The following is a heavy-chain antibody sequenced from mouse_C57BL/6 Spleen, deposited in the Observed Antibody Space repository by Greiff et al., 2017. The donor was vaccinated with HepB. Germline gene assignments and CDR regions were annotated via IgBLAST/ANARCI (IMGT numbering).Heavy chain of an antibody. Sequence: DVKLQESGPGLVKPSQSLSLTCSVTGYSITSGYYWNWIRQFPGNKLEWMGYISYDGSNNYNPSLKNRISITRDTSKNQFFLKLNSVTTEDTATYYCARGRDGYYAWFAYWGQGTLVTVSA. D-gene: IGHD2-3*01. CDR1: GYSITSGYY. V-gene: IGHV3-6*01. CDR3: ARGRDGYYAWFAY. J-gene: IGHJ3*01. CDR2: ISYDGSN.